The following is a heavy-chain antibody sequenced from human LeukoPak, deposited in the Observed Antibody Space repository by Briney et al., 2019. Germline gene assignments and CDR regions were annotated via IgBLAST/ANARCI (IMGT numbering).Heavy chain of an antibody. CDR3: AGIESGINDY. Sequence: GGSLRLSCAASGFTFSSYEMNWVRQAPGKGLEWVSYISSSGSTIYYADSVKGRFTISRDNAKNSLYLQMNSLRAEDTAVYYCAGIESGINDYWGQGTLVTVFS. V-gene: IGHV3-48*03. CDR1: GFTFSSYE. J-gene: IGHJ4*02. CDR2: ISSSGSTI. D-gene: IGHD1-14*01.